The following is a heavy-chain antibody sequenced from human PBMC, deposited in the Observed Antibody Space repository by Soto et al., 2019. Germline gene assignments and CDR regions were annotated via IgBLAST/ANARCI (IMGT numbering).Heavy chain of an antibody. Sequence: ASVKVSCKASGYTFTSYAMHWVRQAPGQRLEWMGWINAGNGNTKYSQKFQGRVTITRDTSASTAYMELSSLRSEDTAVYYCARTVVPAAESYYYYYMDVWGKGTTVT. D-gene: IGHD2-2*01. CDR3: ARTVVPAAESYYYYYMDV. CDR1: GYTFTSYA. CDR2: INAGNGNT. V-gene: IGHV1-3*01. J-gene: IGHJ6*03.